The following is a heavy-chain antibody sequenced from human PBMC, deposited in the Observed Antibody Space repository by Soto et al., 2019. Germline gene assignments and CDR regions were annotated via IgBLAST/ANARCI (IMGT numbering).Heavy chain of an antibody. CDR3: TRDDRQADYGAKGYFDL. V-gene: IGHV1-18*01. J-gene: IGHJ2*01. CDR1: GYTFNSYG. Sequence: QVQLVQSGVEVKMPGASVKVSCKGSGYTFNSYGISWVRQAPGQGLEWMGWISPYNGNTNSAPKLQGRVTMTTDTSTSTAYMELRSLRSDDTAVYDCTRDDRQADYGAKGYFDLWGRGTLVTVSS. D-gene: IGHD4-17*01. CDR2: ISPYNGNT.